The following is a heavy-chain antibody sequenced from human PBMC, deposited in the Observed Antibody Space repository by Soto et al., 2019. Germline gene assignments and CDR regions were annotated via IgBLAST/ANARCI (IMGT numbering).Heavy chain of an antibody. V-gene: IGHV3-9*01. CDR3: ARFPLFNEGGYNWFDP. CDR2: INWKSDI. Sequence: LRLSCAVSGFTFADNAMHWVRQAPEKGLEWVSGINWKSDIGYADSVKGRFTISMTRDTSINTVYMEVRGLTSDDTAIYYCARFPLFNEGGYNWFDPWGQGTQVTVSS. J-gene: IGHJ5*02. D-gene: IGHD3-16*01. CDR1: GFTFADNA.